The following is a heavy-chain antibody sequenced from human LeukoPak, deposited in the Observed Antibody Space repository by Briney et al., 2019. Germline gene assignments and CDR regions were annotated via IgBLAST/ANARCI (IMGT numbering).Heavy chain of an antibody. CDR1: GGSISSYY. CDR2: IYYSGST. V-gene: IGHV4-59*08. Sequence: PSETLSLTCTVSGGSISSYYWSWIRQPPGKGLEWIGYIYYSGSTNYNPSLKSRVTISVDTSKNQFSLKLSSVTAADTAVYYCARHVTTVSAFDIWGQGTMVTVSS. CDR3: ARHVTTVSAFDI. D-gene: IGHD4-17*01. J-gene: IGHJ3*02.